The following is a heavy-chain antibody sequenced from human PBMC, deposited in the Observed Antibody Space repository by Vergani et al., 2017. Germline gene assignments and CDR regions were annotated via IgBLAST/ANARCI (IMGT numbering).Heavy chain of an antibody. CDR1: GGSISSSSYY. CDR2: IYYSGST. J-gene: IGHJ6*03. V-gene: IGHV4-39*01. CDR3: ARRRDSSSWYEVYYYYYYMDV. D-gene: IGHD6-13*01. Sequence: QLQLQESGPGLVKPSETLSLTCTVSGGSISSSSYYWGWIRQPPGKGLEWIGSIYYSGSTYYNPSLKSRVTISVDTSKHQFSLKLSSVTAADTAVYYCARRRDSSSWYEVYYYYYYMDVWGKGTTVTVSS.